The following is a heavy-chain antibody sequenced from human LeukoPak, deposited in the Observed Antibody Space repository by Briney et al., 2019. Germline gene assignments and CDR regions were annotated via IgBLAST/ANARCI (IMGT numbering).Heavy chain of an antibody. CDR3: AKGGARLHSYYLDY. CDR2: ISGSGSTI. J-gene: IGHJ4*02. CDR1: GFTFGDYS. D-gene: IGHD1-26*01. V-gene: IGHV3-11*04. Sequence: GGSLRLSCAASGFTFGDYSMTWIRQAPGKGLEWVSYISGSGSTIYYADSVKGRFTLSRDNFKNTLYLQMNSLRVEDTAVFYCAKGGARLHSYYLDYWGQGTLVTVSS.